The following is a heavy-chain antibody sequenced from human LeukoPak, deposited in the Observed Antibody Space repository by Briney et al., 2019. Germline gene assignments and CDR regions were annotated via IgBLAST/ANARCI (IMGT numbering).Heavy chain of an antibody. V-gene: IGHV4-61*02. CDR3: ARRSGVPMVRGVRSNWFDP. CDR1: GGSISSGSYY. Sequence: PSETLSLTCTVSGGSISSGSYYWSWIRQPAGKGLEWIGRIYTSGSTNYNPSLKSRVTISVDTSENQFSLKLSSVTAADTAVYYCARRSGVPMVRGVRSNWFDPWGQGTLVTVSS. D-gene: IGHD3-10*01. CDR2: IYTSGST. J-gene: IGHJ5*02.